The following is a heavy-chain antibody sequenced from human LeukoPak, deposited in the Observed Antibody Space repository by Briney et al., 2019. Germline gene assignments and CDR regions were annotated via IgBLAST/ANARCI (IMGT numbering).Heavy chain of an antibody. CDR3: ARHVEMATISDY. Sequence: SETLSLTCTVSGGSISSSSYYWGWIRQPPGKGLEWIGSIYYSGSTYYNPSLKSRVTISVDTSKNQFPLKLSSATAADTAVYYCARHVEMATISDYWGQGTLVTVSS. D-gene: IGHD5-24*01. CDR1: GGSISSSSYY. CDR2: IYYSGST. J-gene: IGHJ4*02. V-gene: IGHV4-39*01.